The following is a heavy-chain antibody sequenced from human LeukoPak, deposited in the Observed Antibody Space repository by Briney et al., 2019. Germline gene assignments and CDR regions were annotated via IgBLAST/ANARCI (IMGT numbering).Heavy chain of an antibody. CDR3: ARVDTVMAYYFDL. Sequence: PGGSLRLSCVVSGLTFRTYAMYWVRQAPGKGLECVAAVSYDGSNKYYADSVQGRFTISRDNSRNTLHLQMNSLRADDTAVYYCARVDTVMAYYFDLWGQGTLVTVSS. V-gene: IGHV3-30-3*01. D-gene: IGHD5-18*01. CDR2: VSYDGSNK. J-gene: IGHJ4*02. CDR1: GLTFRTYA.